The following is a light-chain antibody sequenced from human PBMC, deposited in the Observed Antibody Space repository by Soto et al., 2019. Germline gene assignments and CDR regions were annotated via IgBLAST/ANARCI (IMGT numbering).Light chain of an antibody. V-gene: IGKV1-5*01. CDR3: QHFSTVWS. CDR1: QSISSG. J-gene: IGKJ1*01. Sequence: DIQMTQSPSTLSASVGDRVTITCRASQSISSGLAWYQKKPGKAPKLLIYDASTVESGVPSSFSCSGSGTEFTLTISSLQPEDFATYCCQHFSTVWSFGQGTKVDIK. CDR2: DAS.